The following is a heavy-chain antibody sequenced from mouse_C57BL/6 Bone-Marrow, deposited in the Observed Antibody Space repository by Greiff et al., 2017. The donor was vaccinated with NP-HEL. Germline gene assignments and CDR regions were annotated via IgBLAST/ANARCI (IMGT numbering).Heavy chain of an antibody. CDR2: IHPYSGST. CDR3: GNETTVVARSGGN. CDR1: GYTFTSYW. Sequence: QVQLQQPGAELVKPGASVKLSCKSSGYTFTSYWMHWVKQSPGQGLEWIGMIHPYSGSTYYNEKFKSKATLTVDKSSSTAYMQLSSLTSEDSAVYSNGNETTVVARSGGNSGKGTTLTV. D-gene: IGHD1-1*02. J-gene: IGHJ2*01. V-gene: IGHV1-64*01.